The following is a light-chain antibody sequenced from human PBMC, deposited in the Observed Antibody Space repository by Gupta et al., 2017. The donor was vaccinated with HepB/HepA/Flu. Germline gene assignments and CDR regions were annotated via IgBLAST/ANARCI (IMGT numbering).Light chain of an antibody. J-gene: IGLJ3*02. Sequence: QSALTQPPSASGSPGQSVTISCTGTSGDVAPYNYVSWYQQHPGKAPKLIIYEVTKRPSGVPDRFSGSKSGNTASLTVSGLQAEDESDYYCSSYAGSDTVVFGGGTKLTVL. V-gene: IGLV2-8*01. CDR2: EVT. CDR1: SGDVAPYNY. CDR3: SSYAGSDTVV.